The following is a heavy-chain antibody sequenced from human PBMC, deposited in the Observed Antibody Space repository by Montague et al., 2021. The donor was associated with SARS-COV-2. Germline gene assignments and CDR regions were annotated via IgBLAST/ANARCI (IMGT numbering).Heavy chain of an antibody. CDR3: ARMPDQVWLDY. D-gene: IGHD5-18*01. CDR1: GFSLSTSGMC. Sequence: PALVKPTQTLTLTCTFSGFSLSTSGMCVSWIRQPPGKALEWLAVIDRDDDKSYSTSLKTRLTISKDTSKNQVVLTMTNMEPVDIATYYCARMPDQVWLDYWGQGNLVTVSS. J-gene: IGHJ4*02. CDR2: IDRDDDK. V-gene: IGHV2-70*01.